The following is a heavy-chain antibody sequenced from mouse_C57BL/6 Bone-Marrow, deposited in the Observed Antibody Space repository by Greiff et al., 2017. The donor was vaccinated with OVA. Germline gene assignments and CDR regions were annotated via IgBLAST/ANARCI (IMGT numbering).Heavy chain of an antibody. V-gene: IGHV3-6*01. D-gene: IGHD1-1*01. CDR2: ISYDGSN. CDR3: AREVYYYGSSCFDY. CDR1: GYSITSGYY. J-gene: IGHJ2*01. Sequence: EESGPGLVKPSQSLSLTCSVTGYSITSGYYWNWIRQFPGNKLEWMGYISYDGSNNYNPSLKNRISITRDTSKNQFFLKLNSVTTEDTATYYCAREVYYYGSSCFDYWGQGTTLTVSS.